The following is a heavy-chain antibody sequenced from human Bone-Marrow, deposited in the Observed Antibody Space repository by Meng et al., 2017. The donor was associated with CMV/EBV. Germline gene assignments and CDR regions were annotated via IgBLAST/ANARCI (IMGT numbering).Heavy chain of an antibody. CDR3: ANGYGEVDIVVVPAGMDYYYGMDV. J-gene: IGHJ6*02. D-gene: IGHD2-2*03. CDR2: INSDGSTT. CDR1: GFTFSSYW. Sequence: GGSLRLSCAASGFTFSSYWMHWVRQAPGKGLVWVSRINSDGSTTSYADSVKGRFTISRDNSKNTLYLQMNSLRAEDMAVYYCANGYGEVDIVVVPAGMDYYYGMDVWGQGTTVTVSS. V-gene: IGHV3-74*01.